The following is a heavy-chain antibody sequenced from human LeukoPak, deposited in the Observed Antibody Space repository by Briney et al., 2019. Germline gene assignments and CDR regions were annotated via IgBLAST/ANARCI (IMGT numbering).Heavy chain of an antibody. CDR1: GYSFTTYW. D-gene: IGHD3-10*01. V-gene: IGHV5-51*01. CDR2: IYPVDADT. CDR3: ARRKDYYGSGSGAFDI. Sequence: GESLKISCKASGYSFTTYWIGWLRRMPGKGLEWLGIIYPVDADTRYSPSFQGQVTTSADKSISTAYLQWSSLKASDTAMYYCARRKDYYGSGSGAFDIWGQGTMVTVSS. J-gene: IGHJ3*02.